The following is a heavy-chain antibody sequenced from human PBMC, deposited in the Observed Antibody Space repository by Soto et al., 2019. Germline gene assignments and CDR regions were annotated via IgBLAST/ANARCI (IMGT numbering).Heavy chain of an antibody. D-gene: IGHD2-21*02. Sequence: QVQLQESGPGLVKPSGTLSLTCAVSGDSISSGNWWRWVRQPPGKGLEWIGEIYHSGGTNYNPSLKTRVTISVDTSKNQFSQKLSSVTAADTAVYYCAREANRFFVTGDYWYFDLWGRGNLVTVSS. CDR1: GDSISSGNW. J-gene: IGHJ2*01. CDR2: IYHSGGT. CDR3: AREANRFFVTGDYWYFDL. V-gene: IGHV4-4*02.